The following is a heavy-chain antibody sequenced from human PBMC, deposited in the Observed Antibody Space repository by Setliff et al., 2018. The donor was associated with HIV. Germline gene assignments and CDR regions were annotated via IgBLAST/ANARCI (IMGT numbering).Heavy chain of an antibody. Sequence: SVKVSCKAYGDTLTNYALSWVRQAPGQGLEWMGGIIPLFGTEDYAQKFQGRVTITADESANTAYMELRSLTSDDTAVYYCARDQGVVTRACWHWGQGTLVTVSS. CDR2: IIPLFGTE. CDR1: GDTLTNYA. D-gene: IGHD2-21*02. J-gene: IGHJ1*01. CDR3: ARDQGVVTRACWH. V-gene: IGHV1-69*13.